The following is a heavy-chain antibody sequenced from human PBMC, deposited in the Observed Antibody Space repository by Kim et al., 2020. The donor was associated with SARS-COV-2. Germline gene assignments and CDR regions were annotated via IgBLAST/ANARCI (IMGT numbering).Heavy chain of an antibody. J-gene: IGHJ1*01. CDR3: ARGVWFGENDDGYFQH. Sequence: SGKGRVTNSRDKSKNTLYLQMNSLGAEDTAVYYCARGVWFGENDDGYFQHWGQGTLVTVSS. V-gene: IGHV3-30*01. D-gene: IGHD3-10*01.